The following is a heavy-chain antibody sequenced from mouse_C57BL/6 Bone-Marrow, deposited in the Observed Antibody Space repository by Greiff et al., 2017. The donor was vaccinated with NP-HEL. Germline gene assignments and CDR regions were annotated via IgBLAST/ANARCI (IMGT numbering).Heavy chain of an antibody. CDR1: GYTFTSYW. CDR2: INPSNGGT. V-gene: IGHV1-53*01. CDR3: ARSYYYGRHYWYFGV. Sequence: QVQLQQPGTELVKPGASVKLSCKASGYTFTSYWMHWVKQRPGQGLEWIGNINPSNGGTNYNEKFKSKATLTVDKSSSTAYLQLSSLTSEDSAVYDCARSYYYGRHYWYFGVWGTGTTVTVAS. D-gene: IGHD1-1*01. J-gene: IGHJ1*03.